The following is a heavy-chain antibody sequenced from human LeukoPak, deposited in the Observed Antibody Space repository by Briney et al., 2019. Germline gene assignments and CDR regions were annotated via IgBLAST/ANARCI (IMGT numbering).Heavy chain of an antibody. CDR3: ARGPNYYYYYMDV. V-gene: IGHV3-64*01. CDR2: ISRNGRNT. CDR1: GFTLSSYS. J-gene: IGHJ6*03. Sequence: GGSLRLSCAASGFTLSSYSMHWVRQAPGKGLEFVSAISRNGRNTYYANSVKGRFTISRDNSKNTLYLQMNSLRAEDTAVYYCARGPNYYYYYMDVWGKGTTVTVSS.